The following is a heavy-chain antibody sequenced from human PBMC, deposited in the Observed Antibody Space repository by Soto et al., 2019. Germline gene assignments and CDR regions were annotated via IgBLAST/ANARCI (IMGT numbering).Heavy chain of an antibody. D-gene: IGHD6-6*01. CDR2: IIPLFGTA. CDR3: ARRPPRRSREGAFDI. Sequence: QVQLVQSGAEVKKPGSSVKVSCKASGGTFSSYTFTWVRQAPGQGLEWMGGIIPLFGTANYAQKFQGRVTITADKSTSTAYMELSSLRSEDTAVYYCARRPPRRSREGAFDIWGQGTMVTVSS. CDR1: GGTFSSYT. V-gene: IGHV1-69*06. J-gene: IGHJ3*02.